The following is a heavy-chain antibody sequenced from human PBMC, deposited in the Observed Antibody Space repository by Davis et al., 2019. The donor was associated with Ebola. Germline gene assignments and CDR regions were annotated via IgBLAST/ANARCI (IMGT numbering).Heavy chain of an antibody. CDR3: ATGRLRAYYYYGMDV. CDR2: IYYSGST. D-gene: IGHD5-12*01. Sequence: SETLSLTCTVSGGSISSYYWSWIRQPPGKGLEWIGYIYYSGSTNYNPSLKSRVTISVDTSKNQFSLKLSSVTAADTAVYYCATGRLRAYYYYGMDVWGQGTTVTVSS. V-gene: IGHV4-59*01. J-gene: IGHJ6*02. CDR1: GGSISSYY.